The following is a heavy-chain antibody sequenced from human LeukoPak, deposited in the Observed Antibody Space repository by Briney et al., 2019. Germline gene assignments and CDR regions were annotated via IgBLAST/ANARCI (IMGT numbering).Heavy chain of an antibody. Sequence: GASLRLSCAASGFTFTSYAMTWVRQAPGKRLEWVSAISGGGASTYYADPLKGRFTISRDNSKNTLYLQMSSLRAEDTAVYYCAKARVRGVILPFDYWGQGALVTVSS. J-gene: IGHJ4*02. D-gene: IGHD3-10*01. V-gene: IGHV3-23*01. CDR1: GFTFTSYA. CDR3: AKARVRGVILPFDY. CDR2: ISGGGAST.